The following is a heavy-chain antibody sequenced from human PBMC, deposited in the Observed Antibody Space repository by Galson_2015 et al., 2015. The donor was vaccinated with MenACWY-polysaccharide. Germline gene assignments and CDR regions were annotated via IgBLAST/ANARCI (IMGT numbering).Heavy chain of an antibody. V-gene: IGHV3-74*01. D-gene: IGHD2-21*02. CDR1: GFTFSSYG. CDR3: ARDPHCGAGCSIHDAFDV. CDR2: INTDGSST. J-gene: IGHJ3*01. Sequence: SLRLSCAASGFTFSSYGMHWVRQAPGEGLVWVSRINTDGSSTYYADSVKGRFTVSRDNAKNTVYLQMNSLRAEDTAVYYCARDPHCGAGCSIHDAFDVWGQGTKVTVSS.